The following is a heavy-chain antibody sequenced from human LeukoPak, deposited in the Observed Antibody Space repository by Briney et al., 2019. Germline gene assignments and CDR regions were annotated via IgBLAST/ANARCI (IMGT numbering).Heavy chain of an antibody. CDR3: TRDHFA. V-gene: IGHV3-11*01. J-gene: IGHJ5*02. CDR2: ISRDGHPI. D-gene: IGHD2/OR15-2a*01. CDR1: GFSFSDYY. Sequence: GGSLRLSCAASGFSFSDYYMTWIRQAPGKGLEWVSTISRDGHPIYYADSVKGRFTISRDDTKNFLYLQMTSLRAEDTAVYYCTRDHFAWGQGTLVTVSS.